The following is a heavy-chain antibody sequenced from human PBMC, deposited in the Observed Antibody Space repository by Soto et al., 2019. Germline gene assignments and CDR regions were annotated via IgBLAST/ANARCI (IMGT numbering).Heavy chain of an antibody. CDR1: GGTFSSYT. Sequence: QVQLVQSGAEVKKPGSSVKVSCKASGGTFSSYTISWVRQAPGQGLEWMGRIIPILGIANYAQKFQGRVTITADKSTRTPYMELRSLRTEDTAGYYCGRGPPVEIVPTGYYYYYMHFWGKGTTVTAS. CDR3: GRGPPVEIVPTGYYYYYMHF. V-gene: IGHV1-69*02. CDR2: IIPILGIA. J-gene: IGHJ6*03. D-gene: IGHD5-12*01.